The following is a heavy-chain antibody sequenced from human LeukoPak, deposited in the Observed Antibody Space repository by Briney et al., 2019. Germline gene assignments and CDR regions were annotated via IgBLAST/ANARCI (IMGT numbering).Heavy chain of an antibody. CDR3: ATDLYYDSSRIFDL. Sequence: ASVKVSCKVSGYTLTELSMHWVRQAPGKGLEWMGGFDPEDGETIYAQKFQGRVTMTEDTSTDTAYMELSSLRSEDTAVYYCATDLYYDSSRIFDLWGRGTPVTVSS. CDR1: GYTLTELS. CDR2: FDPEDGET. J-gene: IGHJ2*01. D-gene: IGHD3-22*01. V-gene: IGHV1-24*01.